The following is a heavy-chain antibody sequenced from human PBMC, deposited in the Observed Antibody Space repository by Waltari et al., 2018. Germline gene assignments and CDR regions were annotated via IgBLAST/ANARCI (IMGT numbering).Heavy chain of an antibody. V-gene: IGHV1-69*12. J-gene: IGHJ4*02. CDR1: GGNFTSYK. CDR3: VVTDALVAYDF. D-gene: IGHD2-21*02. CDR2: GVPIFSKT. Sequence: QVQLVQSGAEVKKPGSSVKVSCKASGGNFTSYKLNWVRQAPGQGLEWMGGGVPIFSKTHYAQRFQCRVTITADESASTVLMELTGLRSDDTALYFCVVTDALVAYDFWGQGTLVTVSS.